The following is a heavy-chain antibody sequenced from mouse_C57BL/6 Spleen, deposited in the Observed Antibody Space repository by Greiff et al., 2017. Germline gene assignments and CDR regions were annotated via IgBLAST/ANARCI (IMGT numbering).Heavy chain of an antibody. Sequence: GQLVESEGGLVQPGSSMKLSCTASGFTFSDYYMAWVRQVPEKGLEWVANINYDGSSTYYLDSLKSRFIISRDNAKNILYLQMSSLKSEDTATYYCARDGNLDYWGQGTTLTVSS. CDR1: GFTFSDYY. D-gene: IGHD2-1*01. V-gene: IGHV5-16*01. CDR2: INYDGSST. CDR3: ARDGNLDY. J-gene: IGHJ2*01.